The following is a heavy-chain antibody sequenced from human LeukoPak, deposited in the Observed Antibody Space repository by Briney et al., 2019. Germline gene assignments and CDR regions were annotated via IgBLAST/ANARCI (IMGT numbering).Heavy chain of an antibody. CDR2: ISAYNGNT. J-gene: IGHJ4*02. CDR1: GYTFTGYY. D-gene: IGHD3-22*01. Sequence: RASVKVSCKASGYTFTGYYMHWVRQAPGQGLEWMGWISAYNGNTNYAQKLQGRVTMTTDTSTSTAYMELRSLRSDDTAVYYCARVRFSPGSSSSGYFDYWGQGTLVTVSS. CDR3: ARVRFSPGSSSSGYFDY. V-gene: IGHV1-18*04.